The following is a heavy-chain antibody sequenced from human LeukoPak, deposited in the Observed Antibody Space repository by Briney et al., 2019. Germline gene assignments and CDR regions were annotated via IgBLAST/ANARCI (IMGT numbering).Heavy chain of an antibody. CDR3: ARVNVGQGPYYYYYYYMDV. CDR1: GFTFSDYY. V-gene: IGHV3-11*04. J-gene: IGHJ6*03. CDR2: ISSSGSTI. D-gene: IGHD2-15*01. Sequence: GGSLRLSCAASGFTFSDYYMSWIRQAPGKGLEWVSYISSSGSTIYYADSVKGRFTISRDNAKNSLYLQMNSLRAEDTAVYYCARVNVGQGPYYYYYYYMDVWGKGTTVTISS.